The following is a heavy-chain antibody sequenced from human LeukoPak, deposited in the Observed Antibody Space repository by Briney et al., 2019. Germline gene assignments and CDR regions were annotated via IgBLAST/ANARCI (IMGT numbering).Heavy chain of an antibody. J-gene: IGHJ6*03. CDR1: AYTFTGHY. Sequence: ASVKVTCKASAYTFTGHYMNWVRQAPEQGLEWMGWINPNSGGTNYAQKFQGRVTMTRDTSISTAYMELSRLRSDDTAVYYRARGLWFGEFYYYYYMDVWGKGTTVTISS. V-gene: IGHV1-2*02. CDR2: INPNSGGT. D-gene: IGHD3-10*01. CDR3: ARGLWFGEFYYYYYMDV.